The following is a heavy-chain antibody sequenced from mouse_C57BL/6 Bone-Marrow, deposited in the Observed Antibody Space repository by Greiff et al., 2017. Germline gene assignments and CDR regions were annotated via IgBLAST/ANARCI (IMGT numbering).Heavy chain of an antibody. CDR3: GRSLYFYGSSPVDY. Sequence: VKLVESGAELARPGASVKLSCKASGYTFTSYGISWVKQRTGQGLEWIGEIYPRSGNTYYNEKFKGKATLTADKSSSTAYLELRSLTSEDSAVYFCGRSLYFYGSSPVDYWGQGTTRTVSS. D-gene: IGHD1-1*01. CDR2: IYPRSGNT. J-gene: IGHJ2*01. V-gene: IGHV1-81*01. CDR1: GYTFTSYG.